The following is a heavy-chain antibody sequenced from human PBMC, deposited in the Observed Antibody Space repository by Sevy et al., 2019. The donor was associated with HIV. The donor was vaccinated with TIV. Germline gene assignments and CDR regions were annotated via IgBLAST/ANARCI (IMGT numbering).Heavy chain of an antibody. Sequence: GGCLRLSCAGSGFTFSSYGVHWVRQTPGKGLEWVAFVSYHGRNKLYADSVKGRFTISRDKSNNTRYLQMNSLRPEDTAVYYCAKDQEKGDYGDYCYYYGMDVWGQGTTVTVSS. J-gene: IGHJ6*02. CDR3: AKDQEKGDYGDYCYYYGMDV. V-gene: IGHV3-30*18. CDR2: VSYHGRNK. D-gene: IGHD4-17*01. CDR1: GFTFSSYG.